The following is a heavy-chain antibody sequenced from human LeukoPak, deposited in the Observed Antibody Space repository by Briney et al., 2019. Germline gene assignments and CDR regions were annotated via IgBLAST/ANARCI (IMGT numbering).Heavy chain of an antibody. D-gene: IGHD3-3*01. J-gene: IGHJ5*02. Sequence: SETLSLTCAVYGGSFGGYYWSWIRQPPGKGLEWIGEINHSGSTNYNPSLKSRVTISVDTSKNQFSLKLSSVTAAETAVYYCARVPHDYDFWSGRLFNWFDPWGQGTLVTVSS. CDR2: INHSGST. CDR1: GGSFGGYY. V-gene: IGHV4-34*01. CDR3: ARVPHDYDFWSGRLFNWFDP.